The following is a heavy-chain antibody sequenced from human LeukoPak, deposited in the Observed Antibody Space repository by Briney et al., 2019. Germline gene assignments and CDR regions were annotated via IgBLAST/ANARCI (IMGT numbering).Heavy chain of an antibody. CDR1: GSSVNSDQY. V-gene: IGHV4-38-2*01. CDR2: VHQTGSP. CDR3: AMLRLGELSLLANAYDI. J-gene: IGHJ3*02. D-gene: IGHD3-16*02. Sequence: PSETLSLTCDVSGSSVNSDQYWGWMRHSPGAGLEWNGSVHQTGSPYYNPSLGSRVSLSIDSTKNSFSLGLTSVTAADTAVYYCAMLRLGELSLLANAYDIWGQGTMAIVSS.